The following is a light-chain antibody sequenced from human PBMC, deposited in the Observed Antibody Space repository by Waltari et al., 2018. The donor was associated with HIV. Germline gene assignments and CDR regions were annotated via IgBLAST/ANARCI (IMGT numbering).Light chain of an antibody. J-gene: IGLJ1*01. CDR3: GTWDSSLSAVV. CDR1: TSNLGKNY. Sequence: QSVLTQPPSVSAAPGQKVTLSCSGSTSNLGKNYLSRYQRLPGTAPQLLIYDNSERPSGIPDRFSGSKSGTSATLGITGLQTGDEADYYCGTWDSSLSAVVFGTGTKVTVL. V-gene: IGLV1-51*01. CDR2: DNS.